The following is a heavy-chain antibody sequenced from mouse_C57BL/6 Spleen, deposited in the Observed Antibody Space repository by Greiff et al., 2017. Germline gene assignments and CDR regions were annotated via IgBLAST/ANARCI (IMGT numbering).Heavy chain of an antibody. D-gene: IGHD1-1*01. Sequence: VQLQQPGAELVKPGASVKLSCKASGYTFTSYWMQWVKQRPGQGLEWIGEIDPSDSYTNYNQKFKGKATLTVDTSSSTAYMQLSSLTSDDSAVYYCAKVAEGYYFDYWGQGTTLTVSS. J-gene: IGHJ2*01. CDR1: GYTFTSYW. CDR3: AKVAEGYYFDY. V-gene: IGHV1-50*01. CDR2: IDPSDSYT.